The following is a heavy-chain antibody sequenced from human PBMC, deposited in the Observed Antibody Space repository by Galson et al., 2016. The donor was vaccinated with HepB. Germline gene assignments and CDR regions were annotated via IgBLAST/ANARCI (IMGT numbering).Heavy chain of an antibody. V-gene: IGHV2-5*08. CDR1: XFSXXTSXXX. Sequence: PALVKPTQTLTLTCTXXXFSXXTSXXXVGXXXQPXXKAXXXLTXXXWXXAKRYSPSLNNRLTITKDTSKNQVVLTMTNMNPVDTATYYCAHVLLWFGAGPTLDYWXPGAXVTVS. D-gene: IGHD3-10*01. J-gene: IGHJ4*02. CDR2: XXWXXAK. CDR3: AHVLLWFGAGPTLDY.